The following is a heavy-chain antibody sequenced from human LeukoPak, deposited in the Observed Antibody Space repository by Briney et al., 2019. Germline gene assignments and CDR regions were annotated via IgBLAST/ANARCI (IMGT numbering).Heavy chain of an antibody. CDR2: IYYSGST. V-gene: IGHV4-59*01. D-gene: IGHD3-16*02. CDR3: ARGRRYDYVWGSYRFDY. Sequence: SETLSLTCTVSGGSISSYYWSWIRQPPGKGLEWIGYIYYSGSTNYNPPLKSRVTISVDTSKNQFSLKLSSVTAADTAVYYCARGRRYDYVWGSYRFDYWGQGTLVTVSS. CDR1: GGSISSYY. J-gene: IGHJ4*02.